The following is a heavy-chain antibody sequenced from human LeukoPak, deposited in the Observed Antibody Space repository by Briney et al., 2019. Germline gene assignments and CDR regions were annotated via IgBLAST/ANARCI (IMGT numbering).Heavy chain of an antibody. D-gene: IGHD2-15*01. CDR1: HCSVSGNY. Sequence: NPSETLSLTCTVSHCSVSGNYWGWIRQPPGKGLEFIGYIYSSGSANYIPSLMSRVKMSVDTSKNQFSLRLTSVIAADTAVYYCARRSGGYPMYYFDSWGQGALVTVSS. CDR3: ARRSGGYPMYYFDS. CDR2: IYSSGSA. V-gene: IGHV4-4*09. J-gene: IGHJ4*02.